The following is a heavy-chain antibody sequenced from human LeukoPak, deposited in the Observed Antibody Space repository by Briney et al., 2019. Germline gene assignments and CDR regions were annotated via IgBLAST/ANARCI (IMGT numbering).Heavy chain of an antibody. Sequence: GGSLRLSCAASGFTFSIYAMTWVRQAPGKGLQWVSAITGSGGSTYYADSVKGRFTISRDDSKNALYLRMNGLRAEDTAVYYCATLPRGPTGYVGYGGEDYWGQGTLVTVSS. J-gene: IGHJ4*02. CDR1: GFTFSIYA. CDR2: ITGSGGST. D-gene: IGHD5-12*01. CDR3: ATLPRGPTGYVGYGGEDY. V-gene: IGHV3-23*01.